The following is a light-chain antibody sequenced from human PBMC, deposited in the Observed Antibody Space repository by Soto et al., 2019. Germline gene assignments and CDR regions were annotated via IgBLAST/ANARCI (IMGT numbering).Light chain of an antibody. CDR1: QSVSNNY. V-gene: IGKV3-20*01. CDR2: GAS. J-gene: IGKJ1*01. CDR3: QQYGSSGT. Sequence: EIRFTQSPGTLSLSTGERATLSCRASQSVSNNYVAWSQQKPGQAPRLLIYGASNRATGIPDRFSGSGSGTDFTLTISRLEPEDFAVYYCQQYGSSGTFGQGTKVDIK.